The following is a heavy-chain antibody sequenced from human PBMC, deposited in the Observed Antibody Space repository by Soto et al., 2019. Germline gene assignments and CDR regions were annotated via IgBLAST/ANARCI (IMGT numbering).Heavy chain of an antibody. V-gene: IGHV3-30-3*01. D-gene: IGHD1-7*01. CDR3: ARGNLDV. CDR2: VSTDVNNK. Sequence: VQLRESGGGVVQPGRSLRHSCAASGFTFSLFTLHWVRQPPGKGLDWVAVVSTDVNNKFYASSVKGRFTISRDNSKNTMYLQMNNLSPEDTAVYYCARGNLDVWGQGTTVTVSS. J-gene: IGHJ6*02. CDR1: GFTFSLFT.